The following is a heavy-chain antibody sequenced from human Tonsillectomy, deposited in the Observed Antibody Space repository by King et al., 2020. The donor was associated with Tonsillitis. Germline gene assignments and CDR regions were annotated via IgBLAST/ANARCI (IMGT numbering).Heavy chain of an antibody. Sequence: VQLVESGGGFIQPGGSLRLSCAASGFTVSSNYMGRVRQAPGKGLEWVSLIYIGGNTYYADSVTGRFTLSRYTSKNTRYLQMNSLSAEDTAVYYCARVAATYSSSSLVYYYNYMDVWGKGTTVTVSS. CDR3: ARVAATYSSSSLVYYYNYMDV. CDR1: GFTVSSNY. V-gene: IGHV3-53*01. D-gene: IGHD6-6*01. J-gene: IGHJ6*03. CDR2: IYIGGNT.